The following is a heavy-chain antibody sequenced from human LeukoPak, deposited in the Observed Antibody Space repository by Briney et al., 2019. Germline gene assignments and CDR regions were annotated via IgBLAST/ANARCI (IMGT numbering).Heavy chain of an antibody. CDR2: IWYDGSNR. CDR1: GFTFSSYA. V-gene: IGHV3-33*01. Sequence: GGSLRLSCAASGFTFSSYAMHWVRQAPGKGLDWVAVIWYDGSNRYYADSVKGRFTISRDISKNTLYLQMNSLRAEDTAVYYCARKVGFGETYYYFDYWGQGTLVAVSS. J-gene: IGHJ4*02. CDR3: ARKVGFGETYYYFDY. D-gene: IGHD3-10*01.